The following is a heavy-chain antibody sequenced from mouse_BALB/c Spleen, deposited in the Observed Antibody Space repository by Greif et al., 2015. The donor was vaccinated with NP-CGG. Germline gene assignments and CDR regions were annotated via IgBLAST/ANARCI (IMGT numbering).Heavy chain of an antibody. V-gene: IGHV5-9-4*01. Sequence: EVKLVESGGGLVKPGGSLKLSCAASGFTFSSYAMSWVRQSPEKRLEWVAEISSGGSYTYYPDTVTGRFTISRDNAKNTLYLEMSSLRSEDTAMYYCARRGNHEDYYAMDYWGQGTSVTVSS. CDR3: ARRGNHEDYYAMDY. CDR2: ISSGGSYT. J-gene: IGHJ4*01. CDR1: GFTFSSYA. D-gene: IGHD2-1*01.